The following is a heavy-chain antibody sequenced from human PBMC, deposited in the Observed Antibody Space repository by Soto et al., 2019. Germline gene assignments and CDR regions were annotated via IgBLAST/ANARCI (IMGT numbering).Heavy chain of an antibody. CDR2: IRSKASSYAT. CDR3: TRHADDSNGYEEEAGFDI. Sequence: PGGSLRLSCAACGFTFSGSSIHWVRQASWKGLEWVARIRSKASSYATASAASVKGRFTISRDDSKNTAYLQMNSLKTEDTAVDDCTRHADDSNGYEEEAGFDIWGQGTMVTVSS. CDR1: GFTFSGSS. V-gene: IGHV3-73*01. J-gene: IGHJ3*02. D-gene: IGHD3-22*01.